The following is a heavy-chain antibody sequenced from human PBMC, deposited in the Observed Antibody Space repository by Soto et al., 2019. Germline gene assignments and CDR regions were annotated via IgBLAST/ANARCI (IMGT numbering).Heavy chain of an antibody. CDR2: IYYSGST. Sequence: PSETLSLTCTVSGGSISSYYWSWIRQPPGKGLEWIGYIYYSGSTNYNPSLKSRVTISVDTSKNQFSLKLSSVTAADTAVYYCARWSSGWADYYYYGMDVWGQGTTVTVSS. CDR3: ARWSSGWADYYYYGMDV. CDR1: GGSISSYY. D-gene: IGHD6-19*01. J-gene: IGHJ6*02. V-gene: IGHV4-59*01.